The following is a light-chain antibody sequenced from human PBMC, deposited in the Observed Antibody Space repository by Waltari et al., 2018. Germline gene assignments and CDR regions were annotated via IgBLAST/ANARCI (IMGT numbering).Light chain of an antibody. CDR2: DAS. CDR1: QDISNF. V-gene: IGKV1-33*01. CDR3: QQHDRPPLT. J-gene: IGKJ4*01. Sequence: DIQMTQSPSSLSASVGDRVTITFQASQDISNFLNWYQQKPGKAPKLLIYDASILQTGVPSRFRGRGSGSDFTLTISSLEPEDFATYYCQQHDRPPLTFGGGTRVEIK.